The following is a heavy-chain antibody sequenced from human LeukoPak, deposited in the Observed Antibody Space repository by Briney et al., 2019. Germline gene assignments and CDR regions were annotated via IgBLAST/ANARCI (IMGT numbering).Heavy chain of an antibody. Sequence: ASVKVSCKASGYTFTRYGISWVRQAPGQGLEWMGWISIYNGNTDYAQKLRGRVTMTTDTSTGTAYSELRGLRSDDTAVYYCARITYDFWSGYYMPDDPWGQGTLVTVSS. V-gene: IGHV1-18*01. D-gene: IGHD3-3*01. J-gene: IGHJ5*02. CDR3: ARITYDFWSGYYMPDDP. CDR1: GYTFTRYG. CDR2: ISIYNGNT.